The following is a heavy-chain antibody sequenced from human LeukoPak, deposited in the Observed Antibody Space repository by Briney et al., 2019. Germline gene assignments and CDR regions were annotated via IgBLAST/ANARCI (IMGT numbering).Heavy chain of an antibody. J-gene: IGHJ5*02. CDR1: GGSISGSSYY. Sequence: SETLSLTCTVSGGSISGSSYYWAWIRQPPGKGLEWIENIFYTGCAYYNPSLKSRVPISVDTSKNQFSLRLTSVSAAHTAVFYCARLAVGPKDNWFDPWGQGTLVTVSS. CDR3: ARLAVGPKDNWFDP. D-gene: IGHD1-26*01. CDR2: IFYTGCA. V-gene: IGHV4-39*01.